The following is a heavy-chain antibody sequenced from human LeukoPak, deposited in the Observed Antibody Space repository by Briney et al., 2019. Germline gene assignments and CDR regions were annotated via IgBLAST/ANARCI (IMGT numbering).Heavy chain of an antibody. CDR2: IYYSGST. J-gene: IGHJ6*02. CDR1: GGSISSYY. V-gene: IGHV4-59*08. CDR3: ARNGGSGWNYYYYGMDV. D-gene: IGHD6-19*01. Sequence: SETLSLTCTVSGGSISSYYWSWIRQPPGKGLEWIGYIYYSGSTNYNPSLKSRVTISVDTSKNQFSLKLSSVTAADTAVYYCARNGGSGWNYYYYGMDVWGQGTTVIVSS.